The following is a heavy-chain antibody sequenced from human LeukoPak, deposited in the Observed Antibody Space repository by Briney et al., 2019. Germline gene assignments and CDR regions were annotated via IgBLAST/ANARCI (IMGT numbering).Heavy chain of an antibody. CDR1: GGSISSGSYY. Sequence: PSETLSLTCTVSGGSISSGSYYWSWIRQPAGKGLEWIGRIYTSGSTNYNPSLKSRVTTSVDTSKNQFSLKLSSVTAADTAVYYCARESTETGQWQVLFDIWGQGTMVTVSS. V-gene: IGHV4-61*02. D-gene: IGHD6-19*01. J-gene: IGHJ3*02. CDR2: IYTSGST. CDR3: ARESTETGQWQVLFDI.